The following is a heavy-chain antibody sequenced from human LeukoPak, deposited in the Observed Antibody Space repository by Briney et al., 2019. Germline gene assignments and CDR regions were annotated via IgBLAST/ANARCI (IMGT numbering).Heavy chain of an antibody. Sequence: SETLSLTCTVSGGSISSYYWSWIRQPAGKGLEWIGRIYTSGSTNYNPSLKSRVTMSVDTSKNQFSLKLSSVTAADTAVYYCAREALTAGVYDILTGYHDYWGQGTLVTVSS. D-gene: IGHD3-9*01. J-gene: IGHJ4*02. CDR3: AREALTAGVYDILTGYHDY. V-gene: IGHV4-4*07. CDR2: IYTSGST. CDR1: GGSISSYY.